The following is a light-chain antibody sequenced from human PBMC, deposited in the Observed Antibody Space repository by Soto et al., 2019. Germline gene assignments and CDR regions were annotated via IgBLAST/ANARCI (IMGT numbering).Light chain of an antibody. CDR3: AAWDDSLNGVA. Sequence: QSVLTQPPSASGTPGQRVTISCSGSDSNIGSNAVNWYQQLPGTAPKLLIYSNYQRPSGVPARFSGSKSGTSASLAISGLQSGDEADYYCAAWDDSLNGVAFGGGTKLTVL. J-gene: IGLJ2*01. CDR1: DSNIGSNA. CDR2: SNY. V-gene: IGLV1-44*01.